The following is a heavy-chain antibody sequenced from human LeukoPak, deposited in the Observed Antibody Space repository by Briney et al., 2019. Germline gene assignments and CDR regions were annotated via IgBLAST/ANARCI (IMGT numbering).Heavy chain of an antibody. CDR2: IYYSGAT. CDR1: GGSISTSTSHY. V-gene: IGHV4-39*01. Sequence: SETLSLTCTVSGGSISTSTSHYWGWIRQPPGKALAWFGSIYYSGATYHNPSLKSRITISVDTSKNYFSLKLSSVTAADTAVYYCARQRGYCSGGTCYRTPHFDYWGQGTLVTVSS. D-gene: IGHD2-15*01. J-gene: IGHJ4*02. CDR3: ARQRGYCSGGTCYRTPHFDY.